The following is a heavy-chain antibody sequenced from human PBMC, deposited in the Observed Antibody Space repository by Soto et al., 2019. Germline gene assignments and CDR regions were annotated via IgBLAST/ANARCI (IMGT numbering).Heavy chain of an antibody. CDR2: ISSSSSYI. V-gene: IGHV3-21*01. D-gene: IGHD2-2*01. CDR3: ARDKIDTGSSGFDI. J-gene: IGHJ3*02. CDR1: GFTFSSYS. Sequence: PGGSLRLSCAASGFTFSSYSMNWVRQAPGKGLEWVSSISSSSSYIYYADSVKGRFTISRDNAKNSLYLQMNSLRAEDTAVYYCARDKIDTGSSGFDIWGQGTMVTVSS.